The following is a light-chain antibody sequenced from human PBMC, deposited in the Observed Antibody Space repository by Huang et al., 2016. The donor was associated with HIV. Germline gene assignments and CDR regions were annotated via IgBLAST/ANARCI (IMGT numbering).Light chain of an antibody. CDR2: EAS. CDR1: QSVSRN. J-gene: IGKJ2*01. V-gene: IGKV3-15*01. Sequence: TVMTQSPATLSVSPGERATLSCRASQSVSRNLAWYQTQPGLPPRLLIYEASTRATGVPVRVSGRGSGTECTLTSNSLQSEDFAVYYCQQHYVWPYTVGQGTRLEIK. CDR3: QQHYVWPYT.